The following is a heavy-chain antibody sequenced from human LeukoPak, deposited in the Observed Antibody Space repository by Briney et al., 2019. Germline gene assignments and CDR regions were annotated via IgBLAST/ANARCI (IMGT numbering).Heavy chain of an antibody. CDR1: GFTFSDYA. V-gene: IGHV3-23*01. D-gene: IGHD4-17*01. CDR3: AKDSFYGDYVDYFDY. CDR2: ISGSGGST. J-gene: IGHJ4*02. Sequence: GGSLRLSCAASGFTFSDYAMSWVRQAPGKGLEWVSAISGSGGSTYYADSVKGRFTISRDNSKNTLYLQMNSLRAEDTAVYYCAKDSFYGDYVDYFDYWGQGTLVTVSS.